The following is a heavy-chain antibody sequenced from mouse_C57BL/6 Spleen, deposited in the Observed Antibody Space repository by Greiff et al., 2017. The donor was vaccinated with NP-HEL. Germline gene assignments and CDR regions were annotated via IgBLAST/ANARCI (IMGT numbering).Heavy chain of an antibody. J-gene: IGHJ3*01. Sequence: QVQLQQPGAELVKPGASVKLSCKASGYTFTSYWMHWVKQRPGQGLEWIGMIHPNSGSTNYNEKFKSKATLTVDKSSNTAYMQLSSRTSEDSAVYYWSRGESTIVTTEAYWGQGTLVTVSA. CDR1: GYTFTSYW. CDR2: IHPNSGST. CDR3: SRGESTIVTTEAY. V-gene: IGHV1-64*01. D-gene: IGHD2-2*01.